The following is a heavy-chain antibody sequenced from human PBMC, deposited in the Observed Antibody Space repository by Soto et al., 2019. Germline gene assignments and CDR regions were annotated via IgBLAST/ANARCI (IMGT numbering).Heavy chain of an antibody. CDR2: IYYSGST. J-gene: IGHJ4*02. CDR3: ARRGGWYYDILTGPNYYFDY. CDR1: GGSISSSSYY. Sequence: PSETLPLTCTVSGGSISSSSYYWGWIRQPPGKGLEWIGSIYYSGSTYYNPSLKSRVTISVDTSKNQFSLKLSSVTAADTAVYYCARRGGWYYDILTGPNYYFDYWGQGTLVTVSS. D-gene: IGHD3-9*01. V-gene: IGHV4-39*01.